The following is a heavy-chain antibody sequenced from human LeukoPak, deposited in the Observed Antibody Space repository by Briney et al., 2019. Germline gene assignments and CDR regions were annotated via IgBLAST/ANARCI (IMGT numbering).Heavy chain of an antibody. CDR2: ISYDGSNK. V-gene: IGHV3-30*04. CDR3: AKGDKELVFKRGKGGFDP. Sequence: GGSLRLSCAASGFTFSSYAMHWVRQAPGKGLEWVTVISYDGSNKYYADSMKGRFTISRDNSKNTLYLQMNSLRAEDTAVYYCAKGDKELVFKRGKGGFDPWGQGTLVTVSS. CDR1: GFTFSSYA. D-gene: IGHD3-3*01. J-gene: IGHJ5*02.